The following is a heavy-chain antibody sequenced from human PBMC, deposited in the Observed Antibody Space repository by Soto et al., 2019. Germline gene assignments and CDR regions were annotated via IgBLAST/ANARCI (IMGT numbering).Heavy chain of an antibody. J-gene: IGHJ4*02. CDR3: AKDRSSAANCFDF. V-gene: IGHV3-9*01. CDR1: GFTFQDYA. D-gene: IGHD2-2*01. CDR2: ISWNGVSI. Sequence: QLVESGGGLVQPGRSLRLSCAASGFTFQDYAMHWVRQAPGKGPEWVSGISWNGVSIGYADSAKGRFTISRDNAKNSIYLQMNSLRVEDSAFYYCAKDRSSAANCFDFWGQGTLVTVSS.